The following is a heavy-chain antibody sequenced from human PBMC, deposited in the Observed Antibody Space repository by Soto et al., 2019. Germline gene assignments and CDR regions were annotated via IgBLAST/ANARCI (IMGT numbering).Heavy chain of an antibody. CDR2: ISSVSSFI. Sequence: GGSLRLSCSASGFKFNTYTMDLVRQAPGRGLEWVSSISSVSSFIFYADSVKGRFTISRDNDKNSLYLQMDSLRVEDTAVYYCARDSGWLAYWGQGVLVTVSS. J-gene: IGHJ4*02. CDR3: ARDSGWLAY. CDR1: GFKFNTYT. D-gene: IGHD6-19*01. V-gene: IGHV3-21*01.